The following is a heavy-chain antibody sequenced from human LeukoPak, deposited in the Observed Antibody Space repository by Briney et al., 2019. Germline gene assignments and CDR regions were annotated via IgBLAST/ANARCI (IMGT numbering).Heavy chain of an antibody. Sequence: PGGSLRLSCAASGFTFSSYSMNWVRQAPGKGLEWVSSISSSSSYIYYADSVKGRFTISRDNAKNSLYLQMNSLRAEDTAVYYCARERHDYGDYEPAYWGQGTLVTVSS. D-gene: IGHD4-17*01. J-gene: IGHJ4*02. CDR1: GFTFSSYS. CDR2: ISSSSSYI. V-gene: IGHV3-21*01. CDR3: ARERHDYGDYEPAY.